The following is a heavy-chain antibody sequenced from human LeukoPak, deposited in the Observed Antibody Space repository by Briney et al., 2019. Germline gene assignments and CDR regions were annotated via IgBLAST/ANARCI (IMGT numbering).Heavy chain of an antibody. V-gene: IGHV4-39*01. D-gene: IGHD3-22*01. CDR3: ARHSYDSSGRIDY. J-gene: IGHJ4*02. Sequence: SETLSLTCTVSGDSISSSSCHWGWIRQPPGKGLEWIGSMYYSGSTYYNPPLKSRVTIFVDTSKNQFSLKLSSVTAADTAVYYCARHSYDSSGRIDYWGQGTLVTVSS. CDR2: MYYSGST. CDR1: GDSISSSSCH.